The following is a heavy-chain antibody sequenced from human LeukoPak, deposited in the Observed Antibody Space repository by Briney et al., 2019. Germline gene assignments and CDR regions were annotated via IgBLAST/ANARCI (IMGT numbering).Heavy chain of an antibody. V-gene: IGHV1-2*02. CDR2: IHPNSGGT. CDR3: ARDMGGYSGYDYDY. CDR1: GYTFTGYY. J-gene: IGHJ4*02. D-gene: IGHD5-12*01. Sequence: ASVKVSCKASGYTFTGYYIHWVRQAPGQGLEWMGWIHPNSGGTHYAQKFQGRVTMTRDTSITTAYMELTRLRSDDTALYYCARDMGGYSGYDYDYWGQGTLVTASS.